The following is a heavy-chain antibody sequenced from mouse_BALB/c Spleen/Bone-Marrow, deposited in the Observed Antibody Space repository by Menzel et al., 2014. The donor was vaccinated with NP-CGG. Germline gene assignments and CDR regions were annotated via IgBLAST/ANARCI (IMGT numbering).Heavy chain of an antibody. CDR3: ARDVGYGNYFVY. CDR2: SRNKAKYYTT. J-gene: IGHJ3*01. Sequence: EVKLMESGGGLVQPGDSLRLSCATSGFTFSDFYMEWVRQPPGKRLEWIAASRNKAKYYTTEYCASVKGRFIVSRDTSQSVLYLQMNALRAEDTAIYYCARDVGYGNYFVYWGQGTLVTVSA. D-gene: IGHD2-10*02. CDR1: GFTFSDFY. V-gene: IGHV7-1*02.